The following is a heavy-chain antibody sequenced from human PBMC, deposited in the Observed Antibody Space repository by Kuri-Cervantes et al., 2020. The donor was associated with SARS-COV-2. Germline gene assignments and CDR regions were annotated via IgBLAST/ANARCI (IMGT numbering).Heavy chain of an antibody. D-gene: IGHD3-22*01. Sequence: SETLSLTCAVYGGSFSGYYWSWIRQPPGKGLEWIGEINHSGSTNYNPSLKSRVTVSVDTSKNQFSLELSSVTAADTAVYYCARTYYYDSSDLGWFDPWGQGTLVTVSS. CDR2: INHSGST. V-gene: IGHV4-34*01. J-gene: IGHJ5*02. CDR1: GGSFSGYY. CDR3: ARTYYYDSSDLGWFDP.